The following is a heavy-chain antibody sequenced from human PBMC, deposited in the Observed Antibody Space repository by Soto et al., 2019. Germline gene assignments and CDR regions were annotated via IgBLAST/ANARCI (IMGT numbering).Heavy chain of an antibody. Sequence: QVQQVQSGAEVKKPGASVKVSCKASGYTFTNYGISWVRQAPGQGLEWMGWISAYNGNTNYAQKLQGRVTMTTDTATSTAYMELSSLRSDDTAVYYCARARRGYCSGGSCPEYFQHWGQGTLVTVSS. J-gene: IGHJ1*01. CDR1: GYTFTNYG. CDR3: ARARRGYCSGGSCPEYFQH. V-gene: IGHV1-18*01. D-gene: IGHD2-15*01. CDR2: ISAYNGNT.